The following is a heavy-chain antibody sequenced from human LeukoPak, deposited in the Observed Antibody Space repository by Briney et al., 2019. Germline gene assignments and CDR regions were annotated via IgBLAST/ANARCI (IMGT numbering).Heavy chain of an antibody. CDR2: IKQDGSEK. Sequence: GGSLRLSCAASGFTFSSYWMSWVRQAPGKGLEWVANIKQDGSEKYYVDSVKGRFTISRDNTKNSLYLQMNSLRAEDTAVYYCARDDTVTTRVGFIVWDQGTLVTVSS. V-gene: IGHV3-7*01. J-gene: IGHJ4*02. D-gene: IGHD4-17*01. CDR3: ARDDTVTTRVGFIV. CDR1: GFTFSSYW.